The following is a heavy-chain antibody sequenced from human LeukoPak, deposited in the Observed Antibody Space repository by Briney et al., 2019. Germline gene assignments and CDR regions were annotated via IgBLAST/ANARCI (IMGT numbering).Heavy chain of an antibody. D-gene: IGHD5-12*01. J-gene: IGHJ4*02. CDR2: INQDGSDE. CDR3: VKDDGTSGYDLLDY. V-gene: IGHV3-7*01. Sequence: GGSLRLSCAASGFTFSNYWMNWVRQAPGEGLEWVATINQDGSDEYYVDSVKGRFTISRDNAKNSLYLQMNSLRAEDTAVYYCVKDDGTSGYDLLDYWGRGTLVTVSS. CDR1: GFTFSNYW.